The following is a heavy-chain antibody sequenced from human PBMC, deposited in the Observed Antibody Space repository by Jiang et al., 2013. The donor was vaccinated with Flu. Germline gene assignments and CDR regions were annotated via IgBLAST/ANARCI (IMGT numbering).Heavy chain of an antibody. V-gene: IGHV4-39*07. Sequence: LEWIGSIYDSGRLLLQPVPPRVGSTISLDTSKSQFSLKLSSVTAADTALYYCARLQKYSGFELPYFDYWGQGSLVTVAS. CDR2: IYDSGRL. CDR3: ARLQKYSGFELPYFDY. J-gene: IGHJ4*02. D-gene: IGHD5-12*01.